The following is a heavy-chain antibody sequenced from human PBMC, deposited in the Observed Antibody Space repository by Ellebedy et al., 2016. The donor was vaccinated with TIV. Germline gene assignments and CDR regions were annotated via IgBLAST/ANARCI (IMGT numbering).Heavy chain of an antibody. CDR3: TTEKYNRWGYFGL. V-gene: IGHV1-24*01. Sequence: AASVKVSCKVSGYSLSELSMHWVRQAPGKGLAWMGGFDPEDGETVYAQKFQGTVTMTEDTSTDTTYMELSSLRSEDTAVYYCTTEKYNRWGYFGLWGRGTLVTVSS. CDR2: FDPEDGET. D-gene: IGHD1-14*01. CDR1: GYSLSELS. J-gene: IGHJ2*01.